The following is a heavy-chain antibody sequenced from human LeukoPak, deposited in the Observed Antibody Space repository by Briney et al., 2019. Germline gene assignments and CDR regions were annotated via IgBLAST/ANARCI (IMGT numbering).Heavy chain of an antibody. CDR3: ARELPREVTLDY. J-gene: IGHJ4*02. CDR1: GFTLSSYE. Sequence: GGSLRLSCAASGFTLSSYEMHWVRQAPGKGLVWVSLMNADGSRTGYADSVEGRFTFSRVNARNTMYLQMNSLRAEDTAVYYCARELPREVTLDYWGQGTLVTVSS. CDR2: MNADGSRT. V-gene: IGHV3-74*01. D-gene: IGHD2-21*02.